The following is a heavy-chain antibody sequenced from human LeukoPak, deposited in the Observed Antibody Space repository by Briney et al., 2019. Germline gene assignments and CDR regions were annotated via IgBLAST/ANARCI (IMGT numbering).Heavy chain of an antibody. J-gene: IGHJ4*02. D-gene: IGHD2-2*01. Sequence: SETLSLTCAVYGGSFSGYYWSWIRQPPGKGPEWIGEINHSGSTNYNPSLKSRVTISVDTSKNQFSLKLSSVTAADTAVYYCARSEYCSSTSCYSLDYWGQGTLVTVSS. V-gene: IGHV4-34*01. CDR2: INHSGST. CDR3: ARSEYCSSTSCYSLDY. CDR1: GGSFSGYY.